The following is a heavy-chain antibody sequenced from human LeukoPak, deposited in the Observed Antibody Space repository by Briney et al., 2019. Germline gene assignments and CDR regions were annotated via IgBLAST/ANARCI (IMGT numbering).Heavy chain of an antibody. Sequence: SETLSPTCTVSGSSISSGSYYWSWIRQPAGKGLEWIGRIYTSGSTNYNPSLKSRVTISVDTSKNQFSLKLSSVTAADTAVYYCAALRLGELSLDAFDIWGQGTMVTVSS. CDR1: GSSISSGSYY. CDR3: AALRLGELSLDAFDI. V-gene: IGHV4-61*02. CDR2: IYTSGST. J-gene: IGHJ3*02. D-gene: IGHD3-16*02.